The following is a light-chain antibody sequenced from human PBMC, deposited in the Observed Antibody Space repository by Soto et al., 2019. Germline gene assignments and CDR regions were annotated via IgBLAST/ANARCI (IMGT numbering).Light chain of an antibody. V-gene: IGKV3-11*01. Sequence: EIVLTQSPATLSLSPGETATLSCRASQSLSNSLAWYQQKPGQAPRLVIYDASDRAAGVPARFSGSGSGTDFTLTIISLEPEDFAVYYCLQRSNWFTFGGGTKVEIK. J-gene: IGKJ4*01. CDR3: LQRSNWFT. CDR1: QSLSNS. CDR2: DAS.